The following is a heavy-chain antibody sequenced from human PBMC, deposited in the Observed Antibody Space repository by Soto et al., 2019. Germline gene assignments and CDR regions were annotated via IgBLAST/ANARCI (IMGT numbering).Heavy chain of an antibody. D-gene: IGHD3-3*01. CDR3: ASEDLWRRRQSGYFPY. CDR2: IIPIFGTA. CDR1: GGTFSSYA. J-gene: IGHJ4*02. V-gene: IGHV1-69*01. Sequence: QVPLVQSGAEVKKPGSSVKVSCKASGGTFSSYAISWVRQAPGQGLEWMGGIIPIFGTANYAQKFQGRVTITADESTSTAYMELSSLRSEDTAVYYCASEDLWRRRQSGYFPYWGQGTPVTVSS.